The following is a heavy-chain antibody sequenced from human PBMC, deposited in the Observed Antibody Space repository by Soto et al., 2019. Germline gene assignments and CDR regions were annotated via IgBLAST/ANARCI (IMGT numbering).Heavy chain of an antibody. CDR2: IIPIFGTT. D-gene: IGHD3-10*01. J-gene: IGHJ3*02. CDR1: GGTFSSYA. Sequence: ASVKVSCKASGGTFSSYAISWVRQAPGQGLERMGGIIPIFGTTDYAQKFQGRVTMTANASTSTAYMELSSLRSGDTAVYYCARPKWFTMVRGGDLDAFDIWGQGTMVTVSS. CDR3: ARPKWFTMVRGGDLDAFDI. V-gene: IGHV1-69*13.